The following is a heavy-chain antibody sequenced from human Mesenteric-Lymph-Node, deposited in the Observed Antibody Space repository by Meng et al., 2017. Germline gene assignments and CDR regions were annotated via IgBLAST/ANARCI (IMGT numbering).Heavy chain of an antibody. CDR2: ISWNSGSI. CDR1: GFTFDDYA. Sequence: SLKISCAASGFTFDDYAMHWVRQAPGKGLEWVSGISWNSGSIGYADSVKGRFTISRDNAKNSLYLQMNSLRAEDMAVYYCARGITVWFGELVDYWGQGTLVTVSS. D-gene: IGHD3-10*01. V-gene: IGHV3-9*03. CDR3: ARGITVWFGELVDY. J-gene: IGHJ4*02.